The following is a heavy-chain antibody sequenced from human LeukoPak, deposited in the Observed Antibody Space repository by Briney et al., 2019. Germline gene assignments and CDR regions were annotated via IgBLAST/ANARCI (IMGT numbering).Heavy chain of an antibody. J-gene: IGHJ6*02. D-gene: IGHD5-12*01. Sequence: PGGSLRLSCAASGFTFDDYAMHWVRQAPGKGLEWVSGISWNSGSIGYADSVKGRFTISRDNAKNSLYLQMNSLRAEDTALYYCAKDIGVANGATYYCYYYGMDVWGQGTTVTVSS. CDR2: ISWNSGSI. CDR1: GFTFDDYA. CDR3: AKDIGVANGATYYCYYYGMDV. V-gene: IGHV3-9*01.